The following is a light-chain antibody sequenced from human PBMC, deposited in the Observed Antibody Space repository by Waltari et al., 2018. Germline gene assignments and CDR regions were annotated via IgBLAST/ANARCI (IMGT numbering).Light chain of an antibody. CDR3: QTWGTGIRV. CDR2: VNSDGSN. CDR1: SGHSSYA. J-gene: IGLJ3*02. V-gene: IGLV4-69*01. Sequence: QLVLTQSPSASASLGASVKLTCTLSSGHSSYAIAWHQQQPEKGPRYLMKVNSDGSNSKGDGIPDRFSGSSSGAVRYLTISSLQSEDEADYYCQTWGTGIRVFGGGTKLTVL.